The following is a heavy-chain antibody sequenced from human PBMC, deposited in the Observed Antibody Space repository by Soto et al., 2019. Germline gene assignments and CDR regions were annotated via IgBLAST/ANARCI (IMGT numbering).Heavy chain of an antibody. Sequence: GGSLRLSCAASGFTFSSYAMHWVRQAPGKGLEWVAVISYDGSNKYYADSVKGRFTISRDNSKNTLYLQMNSLRAEDTAVYYCARDGAHSTDSSGYYFSDYWGQGTLVTVSS. CDR1: GFTFSSYA. V-gene: IGHV3-30-3*01. CDR3: ARDGAHSTDSSGYYFSDY. CDR2: ISYDGSNK. J-gene: IGHJ4*02. D-gene: IGHD3-22*01.